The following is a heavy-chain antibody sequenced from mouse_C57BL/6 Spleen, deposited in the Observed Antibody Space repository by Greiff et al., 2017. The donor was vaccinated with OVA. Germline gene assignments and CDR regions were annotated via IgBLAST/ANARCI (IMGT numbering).Heavy chain of an antibody. V-gene: IGHV1-82*01. Sequence: VQLQQSGPELVKPGASVKISCKASGYAFSSSWMNWVKQRPGKGLEWIGRIYTGDGDTNYNGKFKGKATLTADKSSSTAYMQLSSLTSEDSAVYFCATAHGYFDYWGQGTTLTVSS. CDR2: IYTGDGDT. J-gene: IGHJ2*01. D-gene: IGHD3-2*02. CDR3: ATAHGYFDY. CDR1: GYAFSSSW.